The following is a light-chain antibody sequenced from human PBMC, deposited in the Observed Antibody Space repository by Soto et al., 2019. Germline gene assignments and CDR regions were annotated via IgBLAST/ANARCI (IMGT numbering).Light chain of an antibody. CDR2: AAS. Sequence: EIVMTQSPATLSVSPGERATLSCRASQSVSGNLAWYQQKPGQAPRLLIYAASTRATGIPARFSGSVSGTEFTLTISRLQSEDFAVYYCQQYNNWPPITFGPGTKVDIK. CDR3: QQYNNWPPIT. J-gene: IGKJ3*01. CDR1: QSVSGN. V-gene: IGKV3-15*01.